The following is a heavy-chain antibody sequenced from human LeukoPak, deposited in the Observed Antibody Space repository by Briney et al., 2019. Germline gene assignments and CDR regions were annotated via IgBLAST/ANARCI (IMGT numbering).Heavy chain of an antibody. CDR2: ISGSASNT. J-gene: IGHJ4*02. CDR3: AKRHFYDTSGSQLDH. D-gene: IGHD3-22*01. CDR1: GFTFSSYA. Sequence: GGSLRLSCAASGFTFSSYAMSWVRQAPGKGLEWVSAISGSASNTYYADSVQGRFTISRANSRNTLYLQMNTLRAEDTAVYYCAKRHFYDTSGSQLDHWGQGTLVTVSS. V-gene: IGHV3-23*01.